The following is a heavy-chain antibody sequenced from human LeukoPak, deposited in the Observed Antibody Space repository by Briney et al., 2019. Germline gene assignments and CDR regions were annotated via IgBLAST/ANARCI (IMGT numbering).Heavy chain of an antibody. CDR3: TSLDCSSTSCYATRGY. J-gene: IGHJ4*02. V-gene: IGHV3-73*01. CDR2: IRSKANSYAT. CDR1: GFTFSSYA. Sequence: GGSLRLSCAASGFTFSSYAMHWVRQASGKGLEWVGRIRSKANSYATAYAASVKGRFTISRDDSKNTAYLQMNSLKTEDTAVYYCTSLDCSSTSCYATRGYWGQGTLVTVSS. D-gene: IGHD2-2*01.